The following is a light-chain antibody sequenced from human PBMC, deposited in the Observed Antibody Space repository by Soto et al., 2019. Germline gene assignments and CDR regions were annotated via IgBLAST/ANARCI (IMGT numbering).Light chain of an antibody. CDR2: DAS. CDR1: QNINSW. J-gene: IGKJ2*01. V-gene: IGKV1-5*02. CDR3: QPYNSYPYT. Sequence: DIQMTQSPSTLSASVGDRVTIICRASQNINSWLAWYQQKPGKAPKLLIYDASSLESGVPSRFSGSGSGTEFTLTISSLQPDDFATYYCQPYNSYPYTFGQGTKLEIK.